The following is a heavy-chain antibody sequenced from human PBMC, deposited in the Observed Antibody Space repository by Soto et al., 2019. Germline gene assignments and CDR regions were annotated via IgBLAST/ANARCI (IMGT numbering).Heavy chain of an antibody. CDR1: GFTFSSYD. CDR2: ISGSGGST. Sequence: PRGTLRLSCAASGFTFSSYDMSWVRQSPGKGLEWVSAISGSGGSTYYADSVKGRFTISRDNSKNTLYLQMNSLRAEDTAVYYCANGFYYFDSSAYCSYWGQGTLVTVS. J-gene: IGHJ4*02. CDR3: ANGFYYFDSSAYCSY. D-gene: IGHD3-22*01. V-gene: IGHV3-23*01.